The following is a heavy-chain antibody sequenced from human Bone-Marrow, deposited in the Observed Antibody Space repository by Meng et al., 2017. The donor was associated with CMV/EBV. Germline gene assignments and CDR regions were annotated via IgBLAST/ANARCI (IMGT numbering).Heavy chain of an antibody. CDR1: GFTFSTYG. V-gene: IGHV3-30*02. J-gene: IGHJ4*02. Sequence: GESLKISCAASGFTFSTYGMHWVRQAPGKGLEWVAFIRFDKNTKYYAESVKGRCTISRDNAKNTLSLHMNSLTTEDTGLYYCVKGSSGTEEFANWGQGPLVPVAS. CDR3: VKGSSGTEEFAN. D-gene: IGHD5-12*01. CDR2: IRFDKNTK.